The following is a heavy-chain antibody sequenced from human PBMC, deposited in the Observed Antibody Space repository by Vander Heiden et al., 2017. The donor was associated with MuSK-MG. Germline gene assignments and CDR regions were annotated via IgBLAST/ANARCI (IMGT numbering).Heavy chain of an antibody. Sequence: QVQLLQSGAEIKKFGASVKVSCKASGYTFTGSYMHWVRQAPGQGLEWMGWINPNIGTTNYARKFQGRVTMTRDTSINTSSMELSSLTTDDAAVFYCARGRGYQLLYFVCWGKGTLVIVS. D-gene: IGHD3-10*01. V-gene: IGHV1-2*02. CDR2: INPNIGTT. CDR1: GYTFTGSY. J-gene: IGHJ4*02. CDR3: ARGRGYQLLYFVC.